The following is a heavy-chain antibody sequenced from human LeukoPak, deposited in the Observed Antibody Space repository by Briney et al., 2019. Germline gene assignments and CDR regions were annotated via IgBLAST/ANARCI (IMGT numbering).Heavy chain of an antibody. J-gene: IGHJ5*02. D-gene: IGHD4-11*01. CDR1: GDSISSSDSY. CDR3: ARHIYTETTYWFDP. CDR2: MYFSGRT. Sequence: SETLSLTCTVSGDSISSSDSYWGCIRQPPGQGLESIVSMYFSGRTYDNPSLNSRVTISLDTSKNQFSLKLSSVTAADTALYYCARHIYTETTYWFDPWGQGTLITVSS. V-gene: IGHV4-39*01.